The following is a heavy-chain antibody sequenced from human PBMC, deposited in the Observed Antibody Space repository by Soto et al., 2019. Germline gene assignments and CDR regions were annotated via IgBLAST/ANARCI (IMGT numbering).Heavy chain of an antibody. D-gene: IGHD2-15*01. Sequence: EVQLVESAGGLVKPGGSLRLSCVASGFSFNEAWMNWVRQAPGEGREGVGRIKTSAGGGATDYAAPVQGRFTISRDDSKNALYLHMNSLRTEDTAIYYCTTGSVEGIWGQGTTVTVSS. CDR3: TTGSVEGI. J-gene: IGHJ6*02. V-gene: IGHV3-15*07. CDR1: GFSFNEAW. CDR2: IKTSAGGGAT.